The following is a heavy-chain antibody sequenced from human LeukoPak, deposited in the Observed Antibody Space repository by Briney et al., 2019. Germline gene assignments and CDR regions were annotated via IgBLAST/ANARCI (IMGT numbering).Heavy chain of an antibody. CDR1: GFTVSSNY. Sequence: GGSLRLSCAASGFTVSSNYMSWVRQAPGKGLEWVSYISSSGSTIYYADSVKGRFTSSRDNAKNSLYLQMNSLRAEDTAVYYCARRGSDDAFDIWGQGTMVTVSS. D-gene: IGHD2-15*01. V-gene: IGHV3-11*04. CDR2: ISSSGSTI. J-gene: IGHJ3*02. CDR3: ARRGSDDAFDI.